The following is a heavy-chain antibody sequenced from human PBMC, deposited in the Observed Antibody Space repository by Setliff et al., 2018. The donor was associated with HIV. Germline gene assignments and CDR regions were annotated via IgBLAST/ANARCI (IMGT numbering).Heavy chain of an antibody. CDR1: EFTFSSYG. J-gene: IGHJ4*02. CDR2: IWDDGSKK. D-gene: IGHD1-26*01. V-gene: IGHV3-33*06. CDR3: AKDLWRSGSLDY. Sequence: LRLSCVASEFTFSSYGMHWVRQAPGKGLEWVALIWDDGSKKYYADSVKGRFTLSRDNSKNTLYLQMNGLRVEDTAVYYCAKDLWRSGSLDYWGQGTLVTAPQ.